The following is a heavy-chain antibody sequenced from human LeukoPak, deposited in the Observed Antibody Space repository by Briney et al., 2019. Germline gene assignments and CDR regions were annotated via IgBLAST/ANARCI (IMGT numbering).Heavy chain of an antibody. CDR2: IYTSGST. CDR1: GGSISSYY. Sequence: SSETLSLTCTVSGGSISSYYWSWIRQPAGKGLEWIGRIYTSGSTNYNPSLKSRVTMSVDTSKNQFSLKLSSVTAADTAVYYCARQQVVGYYYYGMDVWGQGTTVTVFS. D-gene: IGHD2-2*01. J-gene: IGHJ6*02. CDR3: ARQQVVGYYYYGMDV. V-gene: IGHV4-4*07.